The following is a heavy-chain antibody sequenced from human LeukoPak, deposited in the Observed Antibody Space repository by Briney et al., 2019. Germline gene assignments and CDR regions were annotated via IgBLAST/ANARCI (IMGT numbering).Heavy chain of an antibody. CDR3: AKMEGQRLYDYCMDV. Sequence: GGSLRLPCATSGFAFSNFAMSWARQAPGKGLEWVSAMSGSGYYTYYVESVKGRFTISRDNSKNTLYLHMNGLRVDDTAVYYCAKMEGQRLYDYCMDVWGRGTTVTVSS. CDR2: MSGSGYYT. J-gene: IGHJ6*03. D-gene: IGHD3-3*01. V-gene: IGHV3-23*01. CDR1: GFAFSNFA.